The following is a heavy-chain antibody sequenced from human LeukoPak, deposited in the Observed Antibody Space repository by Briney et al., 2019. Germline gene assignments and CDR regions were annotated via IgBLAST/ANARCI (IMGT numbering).Heavy chain of an antibody. CDR3: ARGPGGYCSGGSCYGYYYYYMDV. Sequence: ASVNVSCKASGYTFTSYYMHWVRQAPGQGLEWMGVINPSGGSTSYAQKFQGRVTITRDTSTSTVYMELSSLRSEDTAVYYCARGPGGYCSGGSCYGYYYYYMDVWGKGTTVTISS. V-gene: IGHV1-46*01. CDR2: INPSGGST. CDR1: GYTFTSYY. J-gene: IGHJ6*03. D-gene: IGHD2-15*01.